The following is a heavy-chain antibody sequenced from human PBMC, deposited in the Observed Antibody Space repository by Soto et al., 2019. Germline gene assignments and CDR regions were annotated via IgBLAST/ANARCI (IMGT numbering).Heavy chain of an antibody. CDR1: GFTFTRYS. CDR2: ISSTTNYI. CDR3: ARESEDLPSNFHY. V-gene: IGHV3-21*01. J-gene: IGHJ4*02. Sequence: PGGSLRLSCAASGFTFTRYSMNWVRQAPGKGLEWVSSISSTTNYIYYADSMKGRFTVSRDNAKNSVYLEMNSLSAEDTAVYYCARESEDLPSNFHYSGQGPLVTVSS.